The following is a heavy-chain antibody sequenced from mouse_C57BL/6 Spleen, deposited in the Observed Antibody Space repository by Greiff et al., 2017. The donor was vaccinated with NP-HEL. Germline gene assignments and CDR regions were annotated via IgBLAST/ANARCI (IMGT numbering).Heavy chain of an antibody. D-gene: IGHD1-1*01. CDR2: IDPSDSYT. J-gene: IGHJ3*01. CDR1: GYTFTSYW. CDR3: ARGRGNYDGFAY. V-gene: IGHV1-69*01. Sequence: QVQLQQPGAELVMPGASVKLSCKASGYTFTSYWMHWVKQRPGQGLEWIGEIDPSDSYTNYNQKFKGKSTLTVDKSSSTAYMQLSSLTSEDSAVYYCARGRGNYDGFAYWGQGTLVTVSA.